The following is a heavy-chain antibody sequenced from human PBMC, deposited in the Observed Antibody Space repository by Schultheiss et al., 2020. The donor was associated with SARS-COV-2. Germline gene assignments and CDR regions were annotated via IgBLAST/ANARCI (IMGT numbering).Heavy chain of an antibody. V-gene: IGHV4-59*01. J-gene: IGHJ5*02. CDR1: GGSISSYY. CDR3: ARGSEGFDP. Sequence: SETLSLTCTVSGGSISSYYWSWIRQPPGKGLEWIGYIYYSGSTNYNPSLKSRVTISVDTSKKQLSLRLSSVTAADSAVYYCARGSEGFDPWGQGTQVTVSS. CDR2: IYYSGST.